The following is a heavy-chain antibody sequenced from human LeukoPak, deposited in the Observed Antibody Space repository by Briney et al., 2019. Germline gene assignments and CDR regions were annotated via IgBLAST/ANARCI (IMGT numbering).Heavy chain of an antibody. CDR1: GGSLSGYY. CDR3: ARGPDY. CDR2: INHSGST. V-gene: IGHV4-34*01. Sequence: ETLSLTCAVYGGSLSGYYWSWIRQPPGKGLEWIGEINHSGSTNYNPSLKSRVTISVDTSKNQFSLKLSSVTAADTAVYYCARGPDYWGQGTLVTVSS. J-gene: IGHJ4*02.